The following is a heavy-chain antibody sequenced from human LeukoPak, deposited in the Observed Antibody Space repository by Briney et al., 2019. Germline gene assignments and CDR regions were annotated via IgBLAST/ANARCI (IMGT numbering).Heavy chain of an antibody. J-gene: IGHJ6*02. CDR3: ASPNCSGGSCYGYYYGMDV. D-gene: IGHD2-15*01. CDR1: GFTFSSYA. V-gene: IGHV3-23*01. Sequence: PGGSLRLSCAASGFTFSSYAMSWVRQAPGKGLEWVSAISGSGGSTYYADSVKGRFTISRDNSKNTLYLQMNSLRAEDTAVYYCASPNCSGGSCYGYYYGMDVWGQGTTVTVSS. CDR2: ISGSGGST.